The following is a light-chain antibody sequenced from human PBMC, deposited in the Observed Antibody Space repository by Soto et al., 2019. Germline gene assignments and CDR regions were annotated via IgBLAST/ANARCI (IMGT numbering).Light chain of an antibody. J-gene: IGKJ4*01. V-gene: IGKV1-13*02. CDR1: QGISSS. Sequence: AIQLTQSPSSLSASVGDRVTITCRASQGISSSLAWYQQKQGKAPNLLIYDVSSLENGVPSRFSGSRSGTDFTLTISTLQPEDFATYYCQQFNGFPLTFGGGTKVEIK. CDR3: QQFNGFPLT. CDR2: DVS.